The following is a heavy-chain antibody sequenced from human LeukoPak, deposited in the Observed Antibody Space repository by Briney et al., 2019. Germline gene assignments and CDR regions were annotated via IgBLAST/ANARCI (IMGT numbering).Heavy chain of an antibody. CDR3: ARRGAYSGNDLAWYFDL. Sequence: SETLSLTCTVSGGSISSSSYYWGWIRQPPGKGLEWIGSIYYSGSTYYNPSLKSRVTMSADTSKNQFSLRLSSVTAADTAVYYCARRGAYSGNDLAWYFDLWGRGTLVTVSS. D-gene: IGHD5-12*01. CDR2: IYYSGST. J-gene: IGHJ2*01. CDR1: GGSISSSSYY. V-gene: IGHV4-39*07.